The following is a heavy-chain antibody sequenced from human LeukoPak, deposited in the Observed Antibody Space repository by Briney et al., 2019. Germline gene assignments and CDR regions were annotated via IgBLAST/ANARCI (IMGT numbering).Heavy chain of an antibody. J-gene: IGHJ4*02. CDR3: ARGLRWLQNDY. D-gene: IGHD5-24*01. CDR2: INPNSGDT. V-gene: IGHV1-2*06. CDR1: GYTFTAYY. Sequence: ASVKVSCKASGYTFTAYYMHWVRQAPGQGLEWMGRINPNSGDTIYAQKFQGRVTMTRDTSISTAYMELSRLRSDDTAVYYCARGLRWLQNDYWGQGTLVTVSS.